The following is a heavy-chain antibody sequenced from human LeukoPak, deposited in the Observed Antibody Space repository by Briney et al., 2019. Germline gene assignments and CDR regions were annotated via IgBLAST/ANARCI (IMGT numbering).Heavy chain of an antibody. CDR2: INPSGGST. Sequence: GASVKVSCKASGYTFTRYYVHWVRQAPGQGLEWMGVINPSGGSTTHARKSQGRVTMTRDTSTSTVYMDLSSLRSEDTAVYYCARDLVGSSSGWGQGTLVTVSS. CDR1: GYTFTRYY. D-gene: IGHD6-6*01. V-gene: IGHV1-46*01. CDR3: ARDLVGSSSG. J-gene: IGHJ4*02.